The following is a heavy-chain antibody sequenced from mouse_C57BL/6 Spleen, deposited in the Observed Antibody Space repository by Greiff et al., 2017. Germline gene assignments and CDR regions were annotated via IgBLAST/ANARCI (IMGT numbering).Heavy chain of an antibody. CDR1: GYAFSSSW. D-gene: IGHD4-1*02. CDR2: IYPGDGDT. CDR3: ARRRNWDDYFDY. Sequence: VKLMESGPELVKPGASVKISCKASGYAFSSSWMNWVKQRPGKGLEWIGRIYPGDGDTNYNGKFKGKATLTADKSSSTAYMQLSSLTSEDSAVYFCARRRNWDDYFDYWGQGTTLTVSS. J-gene: IGHJ2*01. V-gene: IGHV1-82*01.